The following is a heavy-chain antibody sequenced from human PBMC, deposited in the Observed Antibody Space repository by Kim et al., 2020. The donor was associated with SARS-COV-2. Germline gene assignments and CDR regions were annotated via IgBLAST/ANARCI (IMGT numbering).Heavy chain of an antibody. Sequence: GESLKISCKGSGYSFTSYWIGWVRQMPGEGLEWMGIIYPVDYDARYSPSFQGLVTISADKSINTAYLQWSSLKASDTAMYYCARHQEEGGYYAMDVWGQGTTVTVSS. CDR1: GYSFTSYW. V-gene: IGHV5-51*01. CDR2: IYPVDYDA. D-gene: IGHD3-16*01. CDR3: ARHQEEGGYYAMDV. J-gene: IGHJ6*02.